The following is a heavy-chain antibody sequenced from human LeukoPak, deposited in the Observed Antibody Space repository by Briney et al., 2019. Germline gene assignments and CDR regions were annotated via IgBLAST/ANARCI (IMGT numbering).Heavy chain of an antibody. CDR2: IGTAGDT. J-gene: IGHJ4*02. CDR3: ARKSPSGQTDY. CDR1: GFTFSNYD. V-gene: IGHV3-13*01. Sequence: PGGSLRLSCAASGFTFSNYDMHWVRQVTGKGLEWVSAIGTAGDTYYPGSVKGRFTISRENAKSSLYLQMNSLRAGDTAVYYCARKSPSGQTDYWGQGTLVTVSS. D-gene: IGHD6-19*01.